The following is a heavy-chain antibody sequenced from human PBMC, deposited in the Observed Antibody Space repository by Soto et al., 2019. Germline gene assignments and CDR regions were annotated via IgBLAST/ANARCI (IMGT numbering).Heavy chain of an antibody. V-gene: IGHV4-30-4*01. J-gene: IGHJ4*02. CDR3: AREARLSSGYDYVLAGGDS. Sequence: QVQLQESGPGLVKPSQTLSLTCTVSGGSISSGDYYWSWIRQPPGTGLEWIGYIYYSGSTYYNPSLKSRVTLSVDTSKNQFSLKLSSVTAAYTAVYYCAREARLSSGYDYVLAGGDSWGQGTLVTVSS. CDR1: GGSISSGDYY. CDR2: IYYSGST. D-gene: IGHD5-12*01.